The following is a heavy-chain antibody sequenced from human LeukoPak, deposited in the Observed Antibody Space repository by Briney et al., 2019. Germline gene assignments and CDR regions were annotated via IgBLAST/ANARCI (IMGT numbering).Heavy chain of an antibody. V-gene: IGHV3-11*01. CDR3: ASTTLAAGDYYYYYMDV. CDR1: GFTFSDYY. Sequence: GGSLRLSCAVSGFTFSDYYMSWIRQAPGKGLEWVSYISSGGSTISHADSVKGRFTISRDNAENSLYLQMNSLRAEDTAVYYCASTTLAAGDYYYYYMDVWGKGTTVTVSS. J-gene: IGHJ6*03. D-gene: IGHD2-15*01. CDR2: ISSGGSTI.